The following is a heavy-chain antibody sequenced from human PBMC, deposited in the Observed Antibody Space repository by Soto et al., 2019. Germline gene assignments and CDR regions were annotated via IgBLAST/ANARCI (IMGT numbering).Heavy chain of an antibody. D-gene: IGHD1-1*01. CDR3: ARGRYGDY. J-gene: IGHJ4*02. CDR2: ISAHNGNT. CDR1: GYTFASYG. Sequence: QVHLVQSGAEVKKPGPSVKVSCKASGYTFASYGITWVRQAPGQGLEWMGWISAHNGNTDYAQKLQGRVIVTRDTSTSTAYMELRSLRSDDTAVYYCARGRYGDYWGQGALVTVS. V-gene: IGHV1-18*01.